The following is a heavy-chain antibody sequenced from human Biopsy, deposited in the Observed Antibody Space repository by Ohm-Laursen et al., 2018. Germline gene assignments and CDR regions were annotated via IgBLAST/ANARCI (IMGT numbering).Heavy chain of an antibody. D-gene: IGHD3-22*01. CDR3: ARDRGYYSDRTVPGYFDL. CDR1: VDSISSYY. Sequence: PSQTLSLTCTVSVDSISSYYWSWIRQPPGKGLEWIGYVYYTGSTDYNPSLQSRVTISVDTSKNHFSLRLRSVTPADTAIYYCARDRGYYSDRTVPGYFDLWGRGTLVTVSS. V-gene: IGHV4-59*01. CDR2: VYYTGST. J-gene: IGHJ2*01.